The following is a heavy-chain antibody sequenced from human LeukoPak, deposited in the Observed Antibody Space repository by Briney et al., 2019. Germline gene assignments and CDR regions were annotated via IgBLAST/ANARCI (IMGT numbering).Heavy chain of an antibody. Sequence: SETLSLTCTVSGGSISIGSYYWGWIRQPPGKGLEWIGSIHYSGSTHYNPSLKSRVTISVDASMNQFSLKVNSVTAADTAVYYCARKKLAVGRVDWSDPWGQGILVTVSS. D-gene: IGHD6-13*01. CDR3: ARKKLAVGRVDWSDP. V-gene: IGHV4-39*01. CDR2: IHYSGST. CDR1: GGSISIGSYY. J-gene: IGHJ5*02.